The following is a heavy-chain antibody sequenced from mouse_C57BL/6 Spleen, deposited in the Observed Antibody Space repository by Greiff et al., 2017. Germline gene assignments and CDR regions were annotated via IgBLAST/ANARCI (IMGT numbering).Heavy chain of an antibody. Sequence: EVKLLESGGGLVKPGGSLKLSCAASGYTFSDYEMHWVRQGPGKGLEWVAYISSGSSTICYAETVKGRFTLSIDKAKSTLFMQMTSLRSEDTAMYYCATGTRGDARDYWGQGTLVTVSS. CDR3: ATGTRGDARDY. CDR1: GYTFSDYE. V-gene: IGHV5-17*01. J-gene: IGHJ4*01. D-gene: IGHD4-1*01. CDR2: ISSGSSTI.